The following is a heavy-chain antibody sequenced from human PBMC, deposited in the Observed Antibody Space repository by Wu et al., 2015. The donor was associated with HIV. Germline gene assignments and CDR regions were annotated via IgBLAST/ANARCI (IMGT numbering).Heavy chain of an antibody. V-gene: IGHV1-69*12. CDR3: ARVGWKTDYYYYYYMDV. Sequence: QVQLVQSGAEVKKPGSSVKVSCKASGGTFSSYAISWVRQAPGQGLEWMGGIIPIFGTANYAQKFQGRVTITADESTSTAYMELSSLRSEDTAVYYCARVGWKTDYYYYYYMDVWGKGTTVTVSS. D-gene: IGHD1-1*01. CDR1: GGTFSSYA. CDR2: IIPIFGTA. J-gene: IGHJ6*03.